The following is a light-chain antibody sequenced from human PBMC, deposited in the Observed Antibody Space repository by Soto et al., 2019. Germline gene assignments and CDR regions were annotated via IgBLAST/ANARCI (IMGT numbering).Light chain of an antibody. CDR3: CSYAGSYTVV. J-gene: IGLJ3*02. Sequence: QSALTQPRSVSGSPGQSVTISCTGTSSDVGAYNYVSWYQLHPGKVPKLMIYDVSRRPSGVPDRFSGSKSGNTASLTISGLQADDEADYYCCSYAGSYTVVFGGGTKLTVL. CDR1: SSDVGAYNY. CDR2: DVS. V-gene: IGLV2-11*01.